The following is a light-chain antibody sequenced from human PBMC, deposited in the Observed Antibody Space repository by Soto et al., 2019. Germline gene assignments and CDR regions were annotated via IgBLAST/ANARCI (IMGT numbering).Light chain of an antibody. CDR3: QNYSGYLS. V-gene: IGKV1-5*03. CDR2: KAS. J-gene: IGKJ1*01. CDR1: QSIDVW. Sequence: DIQVTQSPSTLAASVGDRVTITCRATQSIDVWLAWYQQKPGEAPKLLMSKASTLESGGPTRFSGSGSGTEFTLTLSSLHPNDFAFYYSQNYSGYLSFGQWTKVEIK.